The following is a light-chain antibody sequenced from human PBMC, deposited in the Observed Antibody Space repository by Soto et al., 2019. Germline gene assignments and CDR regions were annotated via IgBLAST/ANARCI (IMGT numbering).Light chain of an antibody. CDR3: MSFTSSGAWL. Sequence: QSALTQPASVSGSPGQSITISCSGTSNDVGGSNHVSWYQQHPGKAPKLLLYEVAVRPSGVSNRFSGSKSANTASLTISGLQTEDEADYYCMSFTSSGAWLFGGGTKLTVL. CDR2: EVA. J-gene: IGLJ2*01. V-gene: IGLV2-14*01. CDR1: SNDVGGSNH.